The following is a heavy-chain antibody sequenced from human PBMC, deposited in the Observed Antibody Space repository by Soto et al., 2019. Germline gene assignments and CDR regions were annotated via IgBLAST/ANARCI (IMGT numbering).Heavy chain of an antibody. Sequence: PGGSLRLSCAASGFTFSSAWMNWVRQIPGKGLEWVGHIKSKNDGGTIDYDAPVKGRFTISRDDSKNTLYLQMNSLKTEDAAVYYCVTDRVHCTNGLCNTVQAPFFYSYFAMDVWGQGTTVTVSS. D-gene: IGHD2-8*01. J-gene: IGHJ6*02. CDR3: VTDRVHCTNGLCNTVQAPFFYSYFAMDV. V-gene: IGHV3-15*07. CDR1: GFTFSSAW. CDR2: IKSKNDGGTI.